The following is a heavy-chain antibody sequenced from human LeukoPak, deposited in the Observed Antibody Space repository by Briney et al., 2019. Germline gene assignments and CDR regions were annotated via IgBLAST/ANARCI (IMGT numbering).Heavy chain of an antibody. D-gene: IGHD3-22*01. J-gene: IGHJ4*02. Sequence: GGSLRLSCSASGFTFSSYDMHWVRQVPGKGLEWVSAIDTVGDTYYPGSVKGRFIISRENAKNSLYLQLNSLRAGDTAVYYCARERMDDSSGKALQYFDYWGQGTLVTVSS. CDR2: IDTVGDT. CDR1: GFTFSSYD. CDR3: ARERMDDSSGKALQYFDY. V-gene: IGHV3-13*04.